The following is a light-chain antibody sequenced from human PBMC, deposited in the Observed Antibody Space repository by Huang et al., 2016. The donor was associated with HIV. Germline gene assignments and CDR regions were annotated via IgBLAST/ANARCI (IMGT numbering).Light chain of an antibody. J-gene: IGKJ2*01. V-gene: IGKV1-6*01. CDR3: LQLYTDPHT. CDR1: QGIGDE. Sequence: AIQMTQSPSSLSASIGDRVIITCRASQGIGDELGWYQKRPGKPPNLLISGASTLQPGVPARFRGSGSGTDFSLTVDGLRPEDFATYYCLQLYTDPHTFGQGTSLEIK. CDR2: GAS.